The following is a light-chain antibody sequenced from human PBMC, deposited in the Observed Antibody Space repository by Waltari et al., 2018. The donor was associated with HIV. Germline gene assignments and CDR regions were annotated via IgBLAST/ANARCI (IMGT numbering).Light chain of an antibody. CDR2: DVS. CDR1: SRDVGNYNY. CDR3: CSYAGSYTWV. V-gene: IGLV2-11*01. Sequence: QSALTQPRSVSESPGQSVTVSCTGTSRDVGNYNYVSWYQHHPGKAPKLMIYDVSQRPSGVPDRFSGSKSGNTASLTISGLHVEDEADYYCCSYAGSYTWVFGGGTRLTVL. J-gene: IGLJ3*02.